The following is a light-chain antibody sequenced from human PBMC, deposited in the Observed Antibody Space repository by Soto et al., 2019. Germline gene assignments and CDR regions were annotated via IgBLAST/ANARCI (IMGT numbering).Light chain of an antibody. CDR1: QSISSW. CDR2: DAS. V-gene: IGKV1-5*01. J-gene: IGKJ1*01. CDR3: QQYNTYSWT. Sequence: GDRVTITCRASQSISSWLAWYQQKPGKAPKLRIYDASSLESGVPSRFSGSGSGTEFTLTISSLQPDDFATYYCQQYNTYSWTFGQGTKVDIK.